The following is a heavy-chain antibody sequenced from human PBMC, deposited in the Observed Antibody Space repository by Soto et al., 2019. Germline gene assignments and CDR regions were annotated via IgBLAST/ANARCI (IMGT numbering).Heavy chain of an antibody. Sequence: QVQLQESGPGLVEPSETLSLTCSVSGGAMSRYHWSWIRQPPGKGLEWIGYIHSSGVTNYNPSLRRRVTLSLETSMNRFSLKVTAVTAAASALYYCARGVSISGVDSRAYFDYWGQGTLVTVSS. J-gene: IGHJ4*02. CDR3: ARGVSISGVDSRAYFDY. V-gene: IGHV4-59*13. CDR1: GGAMSRYH. D-gene: IGHD3-3*01. CDR2: IHSSGVT.